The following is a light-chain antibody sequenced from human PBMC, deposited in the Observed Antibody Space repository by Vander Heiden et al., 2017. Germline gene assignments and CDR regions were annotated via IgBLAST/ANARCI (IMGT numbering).Light chain of an antibody. CDR1: PSARRSSGYNY. V-gene: IGKV2-28*01. J-gene: IGKJ4*01. Sequence: IVMTHSPPSLPVTAGEPASISCRSSPSARRSSGYNYMYWYLRKPGQTPQILIYLGSNRASGVPDKFSGSGSGRDFTLKISRVDAEDVGVYYCMHALQTLLTFGAGTKVEIK. CDR3: MHALQTLLT. CDR2: LGS.